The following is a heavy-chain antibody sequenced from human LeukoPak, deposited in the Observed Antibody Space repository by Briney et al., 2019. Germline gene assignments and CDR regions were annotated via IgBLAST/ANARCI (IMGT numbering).Heavy chain of an antibody. V-gene: IGHV1-8*02. D-gene: IGHD6-19*01. Sequence: ASVKVSCKASGYTFTSYGINWVRQATGQGLEWMGWMNPNSGNTGYAQKFQGRVTMTRNTSISTAYMELSSLRSEDTAVYYCARVVPSSGWDYYYYYMDVWGKGTTVTISS. CDR2: MNPNSGNT. CDR3: ARVVPSSGWDYYYYYMDV. J-gene: IGHJ6*03. CDR1: GYTFTSYG.